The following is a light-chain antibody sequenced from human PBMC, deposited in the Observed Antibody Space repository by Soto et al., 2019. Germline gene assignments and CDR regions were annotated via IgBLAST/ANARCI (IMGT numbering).Light chain of an antibody. CDR3: CSYAGNYTYV. CDR2: DVN. J-gene: IGLJ1*01. Sequence: QSALTQPRSVSGSPGQSVTISCTGTSSDVGGYNYVSWYQQHPGKAPKLMIYDVNKRPSGVPDRFSASKSGNTASLTISGLQAEDETDYYCCSYAGNYTYVFGTGTKFTVL. V-gene: IGLV2-11*01. CDR1: SSDVGGYNY.